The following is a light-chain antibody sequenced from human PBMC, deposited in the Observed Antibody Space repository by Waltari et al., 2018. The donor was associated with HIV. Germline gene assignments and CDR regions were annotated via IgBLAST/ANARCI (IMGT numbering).Light chain of an antibody. Sequence: QPVLTQPPSASGTPGQRVTIPCHGSTSNLGSNTVNWFQTLPGTAPKLVIYSNNQRPSGLPDRFSASVSGTSASLAISGLQSEDEADYYCAAWDDSLNGYLFGAGTKVTVL. CDR1: TSNLGSNT. CDR3: AAWDDSLNGYL. J-gene: IGLJ1*01. CDR2: SNN. V-gene: IGLV1-44*01.